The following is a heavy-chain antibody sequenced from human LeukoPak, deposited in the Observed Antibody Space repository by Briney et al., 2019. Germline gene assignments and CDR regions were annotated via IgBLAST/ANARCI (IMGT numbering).Heavy chain of an antibody. Sequence: GGSLRLSCAASGFTFISYAMSWVRQAAGKGLEGVSAISGSGGSPYYADSVKGRFTISRNNSKNTLYLQMNSLRAEDTAVYYCAREGDGSGSYYNALDYWGQGTLVTVSS. J-gene: IGHJ4*02. CDR3: AREGDGSGSYYNALDY. CDR2: ISGSGGSP. CDR1: GFTFISYA. V-gene: IGHV3-23*01. D-gene: IGHD3-10*01.